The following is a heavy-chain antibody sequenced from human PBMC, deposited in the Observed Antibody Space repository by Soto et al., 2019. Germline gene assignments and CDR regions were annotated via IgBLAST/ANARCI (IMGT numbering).Heavy chain of an antibody. J-gene: IGHJ6*03. CDR1: GGSFSGYY. Sequence: PSETLSLTCAVYGGSFSGYYWSWIRQPPGKGLEWIGEINHSGSTNYNPSLKSRVTISVDTSKNQFSLKLGSVTAADTAVYYCARGRTLTGYYYYYMDVWGKGTTVTVSS. CDR3: ARGRTLTGYYYYYMDV. D-gene: IGHD3-9*01. CDR2: INHSGST. V-gene: IGHV4-34*01.